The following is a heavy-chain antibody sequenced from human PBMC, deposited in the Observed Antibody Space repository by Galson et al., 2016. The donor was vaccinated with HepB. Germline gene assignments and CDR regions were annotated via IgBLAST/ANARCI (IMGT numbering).Heavy chain of an antibody. J-gene: IGHJ6*04. Sequence: SLRLSCAASGHCVCYYAMTWVRQAPGKGLEWVSGITGSGSGTHNGGSVKGRFAISRDNSKNTLLLQMNNLRAEDTALYYCAKVTRPGISAPRYGMDVWGRGTTVTVSS. D-gene: IGHD6-13*01. V-gene: IGHV3-23*01. CDR3: AKVTRPGISAPRYGMDV. CDR1: GHCVCYYA. CDR2: ITGSGSGT.